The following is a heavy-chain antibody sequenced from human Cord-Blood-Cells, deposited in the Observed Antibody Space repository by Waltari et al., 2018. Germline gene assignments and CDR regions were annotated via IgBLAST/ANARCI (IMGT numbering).Heavy chain of an antibody. CDR2: MNPNSGNT. V-gene: IGHV1-8*03. J-gene: IGHJ5*02. Sequence: QVQLVQSGAEVKKPGASVKVSCKASGYTFTSYDINWVRQATGQGLEWMGGMNPNSGNTGYSQKCQGRVTITRNTSISTAYMERSSLRSEDTAVYYCVRRGAAAGNWCDPWGQGTLVTVSS. CDR1: GYTFTSYD. D-gene: IGHD6-13*01. CDR3: VRRGAAAGNWCDP.